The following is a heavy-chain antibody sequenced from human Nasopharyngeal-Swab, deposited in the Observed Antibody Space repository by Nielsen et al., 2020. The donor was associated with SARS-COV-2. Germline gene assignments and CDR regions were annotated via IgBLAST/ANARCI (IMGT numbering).Heavy chain of an antibody. D-gene: IGHD3-10*01. V-gene: IGHV4-34*01. J-gene: IGHJ6*02. CDR2: INHSRST. CDR3: ASSPLWFGEPEHGMDV. Sequence: WIRQPPGKGLEWIGEINHSRSTNYNPSLKSRVTISVDTSKNQFSLKLSSVTAADTAVYYCASSPLWFGEPEHGMDVWGQGTTVTVSS.